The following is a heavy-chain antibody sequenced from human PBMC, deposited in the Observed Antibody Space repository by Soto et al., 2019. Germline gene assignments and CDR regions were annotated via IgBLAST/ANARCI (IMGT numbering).Heavy chain of an antibody. CDR2: IYWDDDK. CDR1: GFSLSSTRMA. Sequence: QITLKESGPTLVKPTQTLTLTCTFSGFSLSSTRMAVGWIRQPPGKALEWLALIYWDDDKRYSPVLKSRLTITKDTSKNQVVLTMSNMDPVDTARYYCAHIVVSCLGYYFDYWCQGTLVTVSS. D-gene: IGHD2-15*01. V-gene: IGHV2-5*02. J-gene: IGHJ4*02. CDR3: AHIVVSCLGYYFDY.